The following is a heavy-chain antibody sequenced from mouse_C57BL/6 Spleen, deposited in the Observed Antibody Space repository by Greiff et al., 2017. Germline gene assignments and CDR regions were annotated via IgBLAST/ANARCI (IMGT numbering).Heavy chain of an antibody. J-gene: IGHJ4*01. CDR3: ARDDGALYYAMDY. V-gene: IGHV1-20*01. D-gene: IGHD1-3*01. Sequence: VQLQQSGPELVKPGDSVKISCKASGYSFTGYFMNWVMQSHGKSLEWIGRINPYNGDTFYNQKFKGKATLTVDKSSSTAHMELRSLTSEDSAVYYCARDDGALYYAMDYWGQGTSVTVSS. CDR2: INPYNGDT. CDR1: GYSFTGYF.